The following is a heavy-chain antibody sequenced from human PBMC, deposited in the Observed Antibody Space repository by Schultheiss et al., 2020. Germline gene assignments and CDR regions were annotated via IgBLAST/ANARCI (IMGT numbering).Heavy chain of an antibody. CDR3: ARENYYDSSGYYQYYYYGMDV. D-gene: IGHD3-22*01. CDR2: INPNSGGT. V-gene: IGHV1-2*02. CDR1: GYTFTGYY. Sequence: ASVKVSCKASGYTFTGYYMHWVRQAPGQGLEWMGWINPNSGGTNYAQKFQGRVTMTRDTSISTAYMELSRLRSDDTAVYYCARENYYDSSGYYQYYYYGMDVWGQGNTVTVSS. J-gene: IGHJ6*02.